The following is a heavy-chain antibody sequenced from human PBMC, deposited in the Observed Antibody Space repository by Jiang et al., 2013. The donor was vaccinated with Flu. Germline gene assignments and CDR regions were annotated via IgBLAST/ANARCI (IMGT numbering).Heavy chain of an antibody. J-gene: IGHJ4*02. CDR1: AYTFSDYL. CDR2: VNPKNGDT. Sequence: GAEVKKPGASVRVSCKASAYTFSDYLMHWVRQAPGQGLEWMGCVNPKNGDTRYAEKFQGRVTMTRDTSINTAYMELNRLTSDETSVFYCARARPPKPLDYWGQGTLVTVS. V-gene: IGHV1-2*02. CDR3: ARARPPKPLDY. D-gene: IGHD1-14*01.